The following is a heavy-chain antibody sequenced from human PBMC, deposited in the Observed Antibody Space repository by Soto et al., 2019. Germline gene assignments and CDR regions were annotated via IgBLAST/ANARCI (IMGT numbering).Heavy chain of an antibody. CDR1: GFTFSSYS. CDR2: VSFSSTTI. J-gene: IGHJ4*02. Sequence: GGSLRLSCAASGFTFSSYSMHWVRQAPGKGLEWVSYVSFSSTTIYYADSVKGRFTISRDNAKNSLYLQMNSLRDEDTAVYYCARINDYGGKIDYWGQGTLVTVSS. CDR3: ARINDYGGKIDY. D-gene: IGHD4-17*01. V-gene: IGHV3-48*02.